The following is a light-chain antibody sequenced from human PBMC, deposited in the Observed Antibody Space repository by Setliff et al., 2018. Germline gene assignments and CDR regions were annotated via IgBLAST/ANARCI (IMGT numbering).Light chain of an antibody. CDR3: QSYDSSLSGSDV. V-gene: IGLV2-14*01. J-gene: IGLJ1*01. CDR2: DVT. CDR1: SSDVGGYNY. Sequence: QSVLTQPDSVSGSPGQSITISCTGASSDVGGYNYVSWYQQHPGKAPKVMIYDVTKRPSGVSDRFSGSKSGNTASLTISGLQAEDEADYYCQSYDSSLSGSDVFGTGTKVTV.